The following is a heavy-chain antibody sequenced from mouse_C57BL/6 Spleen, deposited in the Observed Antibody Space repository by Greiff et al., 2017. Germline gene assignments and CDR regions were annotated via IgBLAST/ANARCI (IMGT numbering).Heavy chain of an antibody. CDR1: GYTFTDHT. CDR3: ARFGYYGSRGYFDY. D-gene: IGHD1-1*01. V-gene: IGHV1-78*01. Sequence: VKLMESDAELVKPGASVKISCKVSGYTFTDHTIHWMKQRPEQGLEWIGYIYPRDGSTKYNEKFKGKATLTADKSSSTAYMQLNSLTSEDSAVYFCARFGYYGSRGYFDYWGQGTTLTVSS. CDR2: IYPRDGST. J-gene: IGHJ2*01.